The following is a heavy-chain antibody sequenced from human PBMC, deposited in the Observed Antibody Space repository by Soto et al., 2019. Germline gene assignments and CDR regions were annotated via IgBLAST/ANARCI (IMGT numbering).Heavy chain of an antibody. J-gene: IGHJ2*01. V-gene: IGHV1-69*13. CDR1: GGTFSSYA. D-gene: IGHD3-22*01. CDR2: IIPIFGTA. Sequence: RASVKVSCKASGGTFSSYAISWVRQAPGQGLEWMGGIIPIFGTANYAQKFQGRVTITADESTSTAYMELSSLRSEDTAVYYCARDSGYYYASSGCPYSYWYLDLWGRGTMVTVSS. CDR3: ARDSGYYYASSGCPYSYWYLDL.